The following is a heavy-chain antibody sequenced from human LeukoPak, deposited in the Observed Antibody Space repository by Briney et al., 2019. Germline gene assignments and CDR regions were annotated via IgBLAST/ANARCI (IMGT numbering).Heavy chain of an antibody. J-gene: IGHJ6*03. CDR3: ARAVPEIYYYYYYMDV. Sequence: SETLSLTCTVSGGSISSYYWSWIRQPPGKGLEWIGYIYYSGSTNYNPSLKSRVTISVDTSKNQFSLKLSSVTAADTAVYYCARAVPEIYYYYYYMDVWGKGTTVTVSS. D-gene: IGHD3-10*02. CDR1: GGSISSYY. V-gene: IGHV4-59*01. CDR2: IYYSGST.